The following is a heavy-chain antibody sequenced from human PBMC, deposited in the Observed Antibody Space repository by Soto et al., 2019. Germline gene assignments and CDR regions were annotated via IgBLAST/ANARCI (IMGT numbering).Heavy chain of an antibody. CDR1: GYTLTELS. Sequence: ASVKVSCKVSGYTLTELSMHWVRQAPGKGLEWMGGFDPEDGETIYAQKFQGRVTMTEDTSTDTAYMELSRLRSEDTAVYYCATDLFWSGLTRTLDYWGQGTLVTVSS. CDR3: ATDLFWSGLTRTLDY. CDR2: FDPEDGET. V-gene: IGHV1-24*01. D-gene: IGHD3-3*01. J-gene: IGHJ4*02.